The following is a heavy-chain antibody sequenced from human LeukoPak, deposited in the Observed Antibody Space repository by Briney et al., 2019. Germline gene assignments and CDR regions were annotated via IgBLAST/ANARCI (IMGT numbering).Heavy chain of an antibody. CDR3: ARVLSRYCSSAGCYDGVFDY. D-gene: IGHD2-2*01. CDR1: GFTFSDYW. Sequence: GGSLRLSCAASGFTFSDYWMSWVRQAPEKGLERVANIRQDGSDKYYVDSVKGRFTIPRDNAKNSLYLQMNSLRAEDTAVYYCARVLSRYCSSAGCYDGVFDYWGQGTLVTVSS. V-gene: IGHV3-7*03. CDR2: IRQDGSDK. J-gene: IGHJ4*02.